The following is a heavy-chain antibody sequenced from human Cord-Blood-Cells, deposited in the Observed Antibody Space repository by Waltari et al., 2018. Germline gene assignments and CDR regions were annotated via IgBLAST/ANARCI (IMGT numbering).Heavy chain of an antibody. CDR3: AKMVQGVISKFDY. D-gene: IGHD3-10*01. Sequence: EVQLLESGGGLVQPGGSLRLSCATSGFTFRSYAMSWVRSAPGKGLEWVSAISGSGGSTYYADSVKGRFTISGDNSKNTLYLQMNSLRAEDTAVYYCAKMVQGVISKFDYWGQGTLVTVSS. V-gene: IGHV3-23*01. CDR2: ISGSGGST. CDR1: GFTFRSYA. J-gene: IGHJ4*02.